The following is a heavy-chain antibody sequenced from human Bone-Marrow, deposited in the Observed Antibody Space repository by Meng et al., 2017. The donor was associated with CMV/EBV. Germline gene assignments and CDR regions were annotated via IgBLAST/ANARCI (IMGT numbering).Heavy chain of an antibody. CDR3: ARDSSSTGVY. CDR1: GFTFSSYD. CDR2: IGTAGDT. V-gene: IGHV3-13*01. J-gene: IGHJ4*02. Sequence: GESLKISCAASGFTFSSYDMHWVRQATGKGLEWVSAIGTAGDTYYPGSVKGRFTISRENAKNSLYLQMNSLRAGDTAVYYCARDSSSTGVYWGQGTLVTVSS. D-gene: IGHD2-2*01.